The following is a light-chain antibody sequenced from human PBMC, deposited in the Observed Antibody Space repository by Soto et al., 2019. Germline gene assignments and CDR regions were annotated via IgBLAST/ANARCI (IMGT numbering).Light chain of an antibody. CDR2: EVS. CDR3: SSYTTISTLEV. Sequence: QSALTQPASVSGSPGQSITISCTGTSSDVGGYNYVSWYQQHPGKAPKLMIYEVSNRPSGVSNRVSGAKSGNTASLTISGLQAEDEADYYCSSYTTISTLEVFGGGTQLTVL. V-gene: IGLV2-14*01. J-gene: IGLJ3*02. CDR1: SSDVGGYNY.